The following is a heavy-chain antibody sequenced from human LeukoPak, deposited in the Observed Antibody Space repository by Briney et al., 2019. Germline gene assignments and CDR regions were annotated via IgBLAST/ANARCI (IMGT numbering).Heavy chain of an antibody. Sequence: SETLSLTCTVSGGSISSGAYYWGWIRQPPGKGLEWIGEINHSGSTNYNPSLKSRVTISVDTSKNQFSLKLSSVTAADTAVYYCARLPYYYDSSGYYYFSFDYWGQGTLVTVSS. CDR2: INHSGST. J-gene: IGHJ4*02. CDR1: GGSISSGAYY. D-gene: IGHD3-22*01. V-gene: IGHV4-39*07. CDR3: ARLPYYYDSSGYYYFSFDY.